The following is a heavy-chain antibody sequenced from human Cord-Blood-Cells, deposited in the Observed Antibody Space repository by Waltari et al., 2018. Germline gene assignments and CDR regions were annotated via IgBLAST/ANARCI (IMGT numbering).Heavy chain of an antibody. Sequence: QVQLQEPGPGLVKPSETLSLTCAVSGSSISSGYYWGWIRQPPGKGLEWIGSIYHSGSTYYNPSLKSRVTISVDTSKTQFSLKLSSVTAADTAVYYCARVPDWEAFDIWGQGTMVTVSS. CDR1: GSSISSGYY. D-gene: IGHD1-26*01. CDR2: IYHSGST. V-gene: IGHV4-38-2*01. CDR3: ARVPDWEAFDI. J-gene: IGHJ3*02.